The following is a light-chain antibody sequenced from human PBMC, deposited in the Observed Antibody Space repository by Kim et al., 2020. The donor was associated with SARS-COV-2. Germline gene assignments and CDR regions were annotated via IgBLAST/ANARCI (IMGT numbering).Light chain of an antibody. CDR2: SNN. Sequence: QAVTISCSGSGSNIGTNTVNWYQQVPGTAPKLLIFSNNQRPSGVPDRISGSKSGTSASLAINGLQSEDEADYYCAAWDDSLNGHMVFGGGTKVTVL. CDR1: GSNIGTNT. V-gene: IGLV1-44*01. J-gene: IGLJ2*01. CDR3: AAWDDSLNGHMV.